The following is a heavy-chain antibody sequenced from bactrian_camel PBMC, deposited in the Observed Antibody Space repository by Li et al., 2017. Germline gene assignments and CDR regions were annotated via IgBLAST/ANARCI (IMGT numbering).Heavy chain of an antibody. Sequence: HVQLVESGGGSAPVEGSLRLSCVVSRVDLNCLGWYRQAPGKEREWVATICFPSGTTVYANSVLGRFTISKDNDKNTVYLQMSRLKPEDTAMYYCAASTNPYYSRCNYVSWGQGTQVTVS. J-gene: IGHJ4*01. CDR1: RVDLNC. CDR3: AASTNPYYSRCNYVS. CDR2: ICFPSGTT. D-gene: IGHD4*01. V-gene: IGHV3S60*01.